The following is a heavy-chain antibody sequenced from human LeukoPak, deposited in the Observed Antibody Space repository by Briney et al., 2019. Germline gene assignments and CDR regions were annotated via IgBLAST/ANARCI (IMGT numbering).Heavy chain of an antibody. CDR2: LYSAGNT. D-gene: IGHD2/OR15-2a*01. V-gene: IGHV3-66*02. CDR1: GFTVNSNY. CDR3: ARAREYLAIDY. Sequence: GGFLRLSCAASGFTVNSNYMNWVRQAPGKGLEWVSVLYSAGNTFYADSVKGRFTISRDNSKNTLYLQMNSLRPEDTAVYYCARAREYLAIDYWGQGTLVTVSS. J-gene: IGHJ4*02.